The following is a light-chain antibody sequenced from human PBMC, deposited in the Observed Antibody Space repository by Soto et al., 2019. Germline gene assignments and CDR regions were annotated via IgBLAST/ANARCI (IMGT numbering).Light chain of an antibody. J-gene: IGLJ2*01. CDR3: AAWDDSLNGVV. CDR2: SNN. CDR1: SSNIGGNI. V-gene: IGLV1-44*01. Sequence: QLVLTQPPSASGTPGQRVTISCSGSSSNIGGNIVNWYQQLPGTAPKLLIHSNNQRPSGVPDRFSGSKSGTSASLAISGLQSEDEADYYCAAWDDSLNGVVFGGGTKLTVL.